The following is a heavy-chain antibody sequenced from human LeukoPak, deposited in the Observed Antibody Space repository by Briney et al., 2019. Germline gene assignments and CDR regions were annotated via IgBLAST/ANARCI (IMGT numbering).Heavy chain of an antibody. V-gene: IGHV3-30*03. Sequence: GRSLRLSCAASGFTFSSSGMHWVRQAPGEGLEWAAVISYDGSNRYHADSVKGRFTISRDNSKNTLYLLMNSLRTEDTAVYYCATTRPTWGSGPDYWGQGTLVTVSS. CDR1: GFTFSSSG. D-gene: IGHD2-15*01. J-gene: IGHJ4*02. CDR2: ISYDGSNR. CDR3: ATTRPTWGSGPDY.